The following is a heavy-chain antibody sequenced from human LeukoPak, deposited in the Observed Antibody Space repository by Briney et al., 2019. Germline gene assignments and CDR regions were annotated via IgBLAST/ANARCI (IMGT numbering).Heavy chain of an antibody. D-gene: IGHD6-13*01. Sequence: PGGSLRLSCAASGFTFSSYAMHWVRQAPGKGLEWVAVISYDGSNKYYADSVKGRFTISRDNSKNTLYLQMNSLRAEDTAVYYCASRSGSWYYFDYWGQGTLVTVSS. CDR3: ASRSGSWYYFDY. J-gene: IGHJ4*02. V-gene: IGHV3-30*04. CDR1: GFTFSSYA. CDR2: ISYDGSNK.